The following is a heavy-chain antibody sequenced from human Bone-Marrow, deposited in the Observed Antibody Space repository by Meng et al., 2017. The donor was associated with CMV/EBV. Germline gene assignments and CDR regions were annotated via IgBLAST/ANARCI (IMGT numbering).Heavy chain of an antibody. CDR2: INPNSGGT. D-gene: IGHD6-6*01. CDR1: GGTFSSYA. Sequence: ASVKVSCKASGGTFSSYAISWVRQAPGQGLEWMGWINPNSGGTNYAQKFQGRVTMTRDTSISTAYMELSRLRSDDTAVYYCARDRIAARRAGELDYYYYGMDVWGQGTTVTVSS. CDR3: ARDRIAARRAGELDYYYYGMDV. J-gene: IGHJ6*02. V-gene: IGHV1-2*02.